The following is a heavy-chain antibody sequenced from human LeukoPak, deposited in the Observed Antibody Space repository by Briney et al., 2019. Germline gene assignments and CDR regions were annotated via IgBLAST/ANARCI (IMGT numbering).Heavy chain of an antibody. CDR2: MNPNSGNT. J-gene: IGHJ4*02. V-gene: IGHV1-8*01. Sequence: ASVKVSCKASRYTFASYDISWVRQATGQGLEWVGWMNPNSGNTGYAQKFQGRVTMTRNTSISTAYMELSSLRSDDTAVYYCARMVVVTKTPSLYYSDFWGQGTLVTVSS. CDR1: RYTFASYD. D-gene: IGHD3-22*01. CDR3: ARMVVVTKTPSLYYSDF.